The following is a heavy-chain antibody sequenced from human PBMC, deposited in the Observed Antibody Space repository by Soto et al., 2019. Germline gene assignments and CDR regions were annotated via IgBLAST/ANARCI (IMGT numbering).Heavy chain of an antibody. CDR2: INPNSGDT. Sequence: ASVKVSCKASGYTFTGYYMHWVRQAPGQGLEWMGWINPNSGDTSYAQNFQGWVTMTRDTSISTAYMELSRLRSDDTAVYYCTTAQRGGIAVAALDYWGQGTLVTVSS. CDR1: GYTFTGYY. D-gene: IGHD6-13*01. CDR3: TTAQRGGIAVAALDY. V-gene: IGHV1-2*04. J-gene: IGHJ4*02.